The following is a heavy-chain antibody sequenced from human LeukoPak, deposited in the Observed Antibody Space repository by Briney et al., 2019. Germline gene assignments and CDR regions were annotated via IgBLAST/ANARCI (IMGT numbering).Heavy chain of an antibody. D-gene: IGHD2-15*01. CDR3: ARDLGYCTGGNCYRWFAT. V-gene: IGHV3-48*04. CDR1: GFTSSADS. CDR2: SDTSSSTI. Sequence: GVSLRLSCATSGFTSSADSVSWVRQVPGKGLEGVAFSDTSSSTIYYADSVKGRFTISTDNARNSVYLQMNSLSVEDTAIYSCARDLGYCTGGNCYRWFATWGQGTLVTVSS. J-gene: IGHJ5*02.